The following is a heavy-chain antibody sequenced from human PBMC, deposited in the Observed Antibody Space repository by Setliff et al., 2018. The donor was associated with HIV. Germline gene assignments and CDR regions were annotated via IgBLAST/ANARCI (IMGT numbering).Heavy chain of an antibody. D-gene: IGHD3-22*01. CDR1: GGTFNNFA. CDR2: IIPIFGEG. Sequence: SVKVSCKPSGGTFNNFAINWVRQAPGQGLEWLGGIIPIFGEGNYAQKFEGRVSITADKSTNTAYMELSSLGSDDTAVYFCASPASYSDGRDFSEIFFHYWGQGTLVTVSS. J-gene: IGHJ4*02. CDR3: ASPASYSDGRDFSEIFFHY. V-gene: IGHV1-69*06.